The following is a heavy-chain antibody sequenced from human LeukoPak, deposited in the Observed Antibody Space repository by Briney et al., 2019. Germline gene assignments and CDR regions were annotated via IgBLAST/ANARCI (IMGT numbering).Heavy chain of an antibody. D-gene: IGHD1-26*01. CDR1: GGSISSGYYC. CDR2: LYTSGNT. Sequence: PSQTLSLTCTVSGGSISSGYYCWSWIRQPAGKGLEGNGRLYTSGNTNHNPSLQSPVSISIATSQNQFSLRLSSVTAADTAVYYCARVTGIVGANYYFDYWGQGTLVTVSS. J-gene: IGHJ4*02. V-gene: IGHV4-61*02. CDR3: ARVTGIVGANYYFDY.